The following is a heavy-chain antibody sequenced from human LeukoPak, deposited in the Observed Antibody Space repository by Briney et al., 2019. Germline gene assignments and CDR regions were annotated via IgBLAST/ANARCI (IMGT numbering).Heavy chain of an antibody. CDR2: IIPILGIA. D-gene: IGHD2-2*01. V-gene: IGHV1-69*04. Sequence: GASVKVSCKASGGTFSSYAISWVRQAPGQGLEWMGRIIPILGIANYAQKFQGRVTITADKSTSTAYMELSSLRSEDTAVYYCARVSRGTYCSSTSCRANYGKFYGDYVDYFDYWGQGTLVTVSS. J-gene: IGHJ4*02. CDR3: ARVSRGTYCSSTSCRANYGKFYGDYVDYFDY. CDR1: GGTFSSYA.